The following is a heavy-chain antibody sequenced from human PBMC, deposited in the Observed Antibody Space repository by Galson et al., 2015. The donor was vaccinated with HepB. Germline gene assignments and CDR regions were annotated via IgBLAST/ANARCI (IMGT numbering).Heavy chain of an antibody. CDR1: GFTFSSYW. CDR3: AGYSSGFKS. CDR2: ISYDGSNK. J-gene: IGHJ4*02. D-gene: IGHD6-19*01. Sequence: SLRLSCAASGFTFSSYWMNWVRQAPGKGLEWVAVISYDGSNKYYADSVKGRFTISRDNSKNTLYLQMNSLRAEDTAVYYCAGYSSGFKSWGQGTLVTVSS. V-gene: IGHV3-30-3*01.